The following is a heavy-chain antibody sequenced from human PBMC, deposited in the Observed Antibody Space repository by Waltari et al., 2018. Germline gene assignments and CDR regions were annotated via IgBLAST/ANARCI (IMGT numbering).Heavy chain of an antibody. D-gene: IGHD4-17*01. J-gene: IGHJ4*02. CDR3: ARALDYFRRENYFDY. Sequence: QVQLVQSGAEVKKPGSSVRVSCRASGDTFTTYGFNWVRQAPGQGLGWVGRIMPLLGTSNYAQKFQDRVTITADKYTSTVYMELNSLRPEDTAVYYCARALDYFRRENYFDYWGQGTPVTVSS. CDR1: GDTFTTYG. CDR2: IMPLLGTS. V-gene: IGHV1-69*04.